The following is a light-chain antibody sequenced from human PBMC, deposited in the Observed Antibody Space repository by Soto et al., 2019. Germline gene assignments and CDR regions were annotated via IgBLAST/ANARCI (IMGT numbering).Light chain of an antibody. CDR1: QSVSSSY. Sequence: EIVLTQSPGTLSLSPGERATLSCRASQSVSSSYLVWYQQKPGQAPRLVIYGASNRPTGIPDRFSGSGSGTDYTQNIKSLDTVDFAGYYCQHYATPVWTFRQGTKLDFK. CDR2: GAS. CDR3: QHYATPVWT. J-gene: IGKJ1*01. V-gene: IGKV3-20*01.